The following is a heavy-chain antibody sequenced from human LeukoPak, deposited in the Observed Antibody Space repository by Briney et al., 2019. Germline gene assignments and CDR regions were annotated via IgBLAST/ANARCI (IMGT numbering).Heavy chain of an antibody. CDR1: EFTFSTYW. J-gene: IGHJ6*03. D-gene: IGHD4-11*01. CDR3: ARGVPKTSYYYYYMDV. CDR2: IKQDGSEK. Sequence: GGSLRLSCAASEFTFSTYWMSWVRQAPGKGLEWVADIKQDGSEKYYVDSVKGRFTISRDNAKNSLYLQMNSLRAEDTAVYYCARGVPKTSYYYYYMDVWGKGTSVTVSS. V-gene: IGHV3-7*01.